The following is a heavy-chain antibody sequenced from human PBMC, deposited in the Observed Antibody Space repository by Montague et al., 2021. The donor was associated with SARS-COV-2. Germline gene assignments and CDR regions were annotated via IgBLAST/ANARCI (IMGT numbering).Heavy chain of an antibody. CDR2: ISSSGSTI. J-gene: IGHJ3*02. Sequence: SLRLSCAASGFTFSSYEMNWVRQAPGKGLEWVSYISSSGSTIYYADSVKGRFTISRDNAKNSLYLQMNSLRAEDTAIYYCARGSYGPDAFDIWGQGTMVTVSS. V-gene: IGHV3-48*03. CDR3: ARGSYGPDAFDI. CDR1: GFTFSSYE. D-gene: IGHD5-18*01.